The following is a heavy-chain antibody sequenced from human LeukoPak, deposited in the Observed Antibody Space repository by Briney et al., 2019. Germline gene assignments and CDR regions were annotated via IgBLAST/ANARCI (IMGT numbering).Heavy chain of an antibody. CDR2: INPSIGST. J-gene: IGHJ4*02. CDR1: GYTFTSYY. D-gene: IGHD3-22*01. Sequence: ASVKVSCKASGYTFTSYYMHWVRQAPGQGLEWMGIINPSIGSTSYAQKFQGRVNMPRDTSTSTVYMELSSLRSEDTAVYYCARDLFRHYYDSSGYQSLDYWGQGALVTVSS. V-gene: IGHV1-46*01. CDR3: ARDLFRHYYDSSGYQSLDY.